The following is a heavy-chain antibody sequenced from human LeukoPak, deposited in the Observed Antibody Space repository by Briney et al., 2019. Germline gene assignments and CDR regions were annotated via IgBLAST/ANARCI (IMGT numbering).Heavy chain of an antibody. CDR1: GGSISSYY. V-gene: IGHV4-59*01. CDR2: IYYSGST. CDR3: ARGGSIAARGAYYFDY. D-gene: IGHD6-6*01. Sequence: SETLSLTCTVSGGSISSYYWSWIRQPPGKGLEWIGYIYYSGSTNYNPSLKSRVTISVDTSKNQFSLKLSSMTAADTAVYYCARGGSIAARGAYYFDYWGQGTLVTVSS. J-gene: IGHJ4*02.